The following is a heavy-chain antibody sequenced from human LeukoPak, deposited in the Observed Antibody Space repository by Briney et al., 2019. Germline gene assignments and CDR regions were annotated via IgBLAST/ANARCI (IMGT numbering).Heavy chain of an antibody. D-gene: IGHD5-18*01. V-gene: IGHV4-59*01. CDR1: GGSINSYY. J-gene: IGHJ6*02. Sequence: TSETLSLTCSVSGGSINSYYWSWIRQPPGKGLEWIGNIYYTGSTNYNPSLQSRVTMSVDTSKNQFSLNVSSVTAADTAVYYRAREACRRCRGTPMVRLYGMDVWGQGTTVTVS. CDR2: IYYTGST. CDR3: AREACRRCRGTPMVRLYGMDV.